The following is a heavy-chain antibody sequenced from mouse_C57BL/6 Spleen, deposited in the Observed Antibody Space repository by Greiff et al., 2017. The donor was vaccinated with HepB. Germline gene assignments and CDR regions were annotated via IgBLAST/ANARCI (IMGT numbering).Heavy chain of an antibody. Sequence: QVQLQQPGAELVKPGASVKLSCKASGYTFTSYWMQWVKQRPGQGLEWIGEIDPSDSYTNYTQKFKGKATLTVDTSSSTAYMQLSSLTSEDSAVYYCARRDYGWGQGTTLTVAS. CDR1: GYTFTSYW. V-gene: IGHV1-50*01. D-gene: IGHD1-1*02. CDR3: ARRDYG. J-gene: IGHJ2*01. CDR2: IDPSDSYT.